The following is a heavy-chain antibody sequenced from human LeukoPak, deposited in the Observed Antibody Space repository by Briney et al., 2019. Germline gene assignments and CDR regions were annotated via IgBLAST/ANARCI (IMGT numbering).Heavy chain of an antibody. Sequence: GGSLRLSCAASGFTLTSYAMTWVRQAPRKGLEWVSAISAGGGSTYYADSVKGRFTIARDNSKNTLSLQMDSLRAEDTAVYYCARIPAGTLFDYWGQGTLVTVSS. CDR1: GFTLTSYA. D-gene: IGHD6-19*01. J-gene: IGHJ4*02. V-gene: IGHV3-23*01. CDR3: ARIPAGTLFDY. CDR2: ISAGGGST.